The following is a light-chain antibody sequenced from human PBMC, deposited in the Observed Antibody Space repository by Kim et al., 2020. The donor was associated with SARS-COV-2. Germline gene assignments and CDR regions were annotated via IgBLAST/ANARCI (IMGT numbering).Light chain of an antibody. J-gene: IGKJ4*01. Sequence: IQMTQSPSSVSASVGDTVTVTCRASLDIDDSLAWYQHKPGKAPKLLLYMATRLESGVPSRFRGSGSGKGFTLRITSLQPEDFGTYFCQQYSTMPLSFGGGTKVDIK. CDR1: LDIDDS. V-gene: IGKV1-NL1*01. CDR2: MAT. CDR3: QQYSTMPLS.